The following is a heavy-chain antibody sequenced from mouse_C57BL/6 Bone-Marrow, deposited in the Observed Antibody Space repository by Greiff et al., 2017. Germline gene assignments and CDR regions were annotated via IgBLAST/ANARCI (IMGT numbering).Heavy chain of an antibody. CDR1: GYTFTDYE. Sequence: PWASVTLSCTASGYTFTDYEMHWVKQTPVHGLEWIGAIDPETGGTAYNQKFKGKAILTADKSSSTAYMELRSLTSEDSAVYYCTRWLEGYAMDYWGQGTSVTVSS. D-gene: IGHD1-2*01. CDR3: TRWLEGYAMDY. CDR2: IDPETGGT. V-gene: IGHV1-15*01. J-gene: IGHJ4*01.